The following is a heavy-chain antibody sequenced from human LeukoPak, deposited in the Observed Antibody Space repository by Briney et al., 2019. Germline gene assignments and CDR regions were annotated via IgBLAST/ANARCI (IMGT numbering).Heavy chain of an antibody. Sequence: GGSLRLSCAVSEVNFRRYAIHWVRQAPGKGLEWVSAISGSGGSTYYADSVKGRFTISRDNSKNTLYLQMNSLRAEDTAVYYCAKDASQYSGSYYPIDYWGQGTLVTVSS. D-gene: IGHD1-26*01. J-gene: IGHJ4*02. CDR3: AKDASQYSGSYYPIDY. V-gene: IGHV3-23*01. CDR1: EVNFRRYA. CDR2: ISGSGGST.